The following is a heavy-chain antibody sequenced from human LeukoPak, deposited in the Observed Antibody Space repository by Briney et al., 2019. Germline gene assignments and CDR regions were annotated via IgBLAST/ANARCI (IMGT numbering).Heavy chain of an antibody. J-gene: IGHJ4*02. Sequence: ASVKVSCKVSGYTLTELSMHWVRQAPGKGLEWMGGFDPEDGETIYARKFQGRVTMTEDTSTDTAYMELSSLRSEDTAVYYCATAGIDYDILTGYRFDYWGQGTLVTVSS. CDR2: FDPEDGET. CDR1: GYTLTELS. D-gene: IGHD3-9*01. CDR3: ATAGIDYDILTGYRFDY. V-gene: IGHV1-24*01.